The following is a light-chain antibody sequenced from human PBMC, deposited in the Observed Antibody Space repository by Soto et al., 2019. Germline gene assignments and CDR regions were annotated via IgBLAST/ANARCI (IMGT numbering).Light chain of an antibody. Sequence: QSALTQPPSASGCPGQSVTISCTGTNSDVGGYNYVSWYQQHPGKAPKLMIYEVNKRPSGVPDRFSGSKSGTTASLTVSGLQAEDEADYYCSSYAGSNNLVFGGGTKLTVL. CDR1: NSDVGGYNY. V-gene: IGLV2-8*01. CDR2: EVN. CDR3: SSYAGSNNLV. J-gene: IGLJ2*01.